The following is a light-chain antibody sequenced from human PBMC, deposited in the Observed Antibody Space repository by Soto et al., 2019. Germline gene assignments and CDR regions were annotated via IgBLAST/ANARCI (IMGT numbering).Light chain of an antibody. CDR2: GAS. Sequence: EIVLTQSPGTLSLSPGERATLSCRASQSLSRSYLAWYQQKPGQAPRILLYGASNRAIGIPDRFSGSGSGTDFTLTISSLQSEDFAVYYCQQYNNWPPITFGQGTRLEIK. V-gene: IGKV3-20*01. CDR3: QQYNNWPPIT. CDR1: QSLSRSY. J-gene: IGKJ5*01.